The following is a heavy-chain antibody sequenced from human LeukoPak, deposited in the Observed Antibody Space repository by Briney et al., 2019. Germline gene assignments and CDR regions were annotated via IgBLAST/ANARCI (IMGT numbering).Heavy chain of an antibody. V-gene: IGHV3-9*01. CDR3: AKGDSGSYVRPADY. CDR2: ISWNSGSM. CDR1: GFTFDDYA. D-gene: IGHD1-26*01. J-gene: IGHJ4*02. Sequence: PGGSLRLSCAASGFTFDDYAMHWVRQAPGKGLEWVSGISWNSGSMGYADSVKGRFTISRDNAKNSLYLQMNSLRAEDTALYYCAKGDSGSYVRPADYWGQGTLVTVSS.